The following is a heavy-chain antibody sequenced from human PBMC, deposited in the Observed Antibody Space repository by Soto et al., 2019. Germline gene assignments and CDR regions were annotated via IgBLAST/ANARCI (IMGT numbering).Heavy chain of an antibody. V-gene: IGHV3-30-3*01. CDR3: ARSRPIVVVTATPFDAFDI. CDR1: GFTFSSYA. J-gene: IGHJ3*02. D-gene: IGHD2-21*02. CDR2: ISYDGSNK. Sequence: PGGSLRLSCAASGFTFSSYAMHWVRQAPGKGLEWVAVISYDGSNKYYADSVKGRFTISRDNSKNTLYLQMNSLRAEDTAVYYCARSRPIVVVTATPFDAFDIWGHGTRVTVSS.